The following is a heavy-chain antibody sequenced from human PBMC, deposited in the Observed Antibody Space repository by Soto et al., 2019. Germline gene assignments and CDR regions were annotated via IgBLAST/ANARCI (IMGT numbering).Heavy chain of an antibody. D-gene: IGHD6-19*01. CDR3: AHSVVAGLGYYFDY. V-gene: IGHV2-5*02. Sequence: QITLKESGPTLVKPTQTLTLTCTFSGFSLSSTRVAVGWIRQPPGQALEWLALIYWDDDKRYSPFLKSRLTITKDTSKNQVVLTMTNMYPVDTATYYCAHSVVAGLGYYFDYWCQGTLVTVSS. CDR1: GFSLSSTRVA. J-gene: IGHJ4*02. CDR2: IYWDDDK.